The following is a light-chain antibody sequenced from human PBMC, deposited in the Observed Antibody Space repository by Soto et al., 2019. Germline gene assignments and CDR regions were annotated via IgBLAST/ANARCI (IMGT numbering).Light chain of an antibody. Sequence: DIHITQSPFSLSASVGDRVPITCRPSHGIDTYLTWYQQKPGKAPKLPSYAASALHSGAPPRLSGSGSGTDITFTISSLPRKDFASYCCQQRYCAPPTFCQGAKVDI. V-gene: IGKV1-39*01. J-gene: IGKJ2*01. CDR1: HGIDTY. CDR2: AAS. CDR3: QQRYCAPPT.